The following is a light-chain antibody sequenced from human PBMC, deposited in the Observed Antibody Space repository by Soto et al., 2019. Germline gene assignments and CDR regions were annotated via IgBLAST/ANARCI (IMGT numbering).Light chain of an antibody. CDR1: QSISTY. Sequence: DLQMTQSPSSLSASVGDRVTITCRASQSISTYLNWYQQKPGRAPKLLIYAASRLQSVVPSRFSGSGSGTDFTLTISSMQAEDFATYYCQQSYIAPFTFGPGSKVDIK. CDR3: QQSYIAPFT. V-gene: IGKV1-39*01. CDR2: AAS. J-gene: IGKJ3*01.